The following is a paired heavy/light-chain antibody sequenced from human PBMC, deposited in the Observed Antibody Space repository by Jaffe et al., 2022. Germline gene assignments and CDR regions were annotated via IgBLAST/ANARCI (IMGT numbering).Light chain of an antibody. CDR3: QQYYSTPPELT. Sequence: DIQMTQSPSSLSASVGDRVTITCRASQGISNSLAWYQQKPGKAPKLLLYAASRLESGVPSRFSGSGSGTDYTLTISSLQPEDFATYYCQQYYSTPPELTFGGGTKVEIK. V-gene: IGKV1-NL1*01. CDR1: QGISNS. CDR2: AAS. J-gene: IGKJ4*01.
Heavy chain of an antibody. J-gene: IGHJ4*02. CDR2: IYHSGST. V-gene: IGHV4-30-2*01. D-gene: IGHD2-15*01. CDR1: GGSISSGGYS. Sequence: QLQLQESGSGLVKPSQTLSLTCAVSGGSISSGGYSWSWIRQPPGKGLEWIGYIYHSGSTYYNPSLKSRVTISVDRSKNQFSLKLSSVTAADTAVYYCARGEGASGGSCFFDYWGQGTLVTVSS. CDR3: ARGEGASGGSCFFDY.